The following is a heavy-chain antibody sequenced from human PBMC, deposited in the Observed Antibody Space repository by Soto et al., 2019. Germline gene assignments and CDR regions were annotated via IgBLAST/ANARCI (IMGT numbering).Heavy chain of an antibody. CDR3: VREGSGSFDL. Sequence: GSLRLSCTASGFTFSNYAMNWVRRAPGKGLEWVSVIRGSGGSALYADSVQGRFTISRDNAKNTLYLQMKSLRAEDTAIYYCVREGSGSFDLRRRGTRVTVSS. V-gene: IGHV3-23*01. CDR2: IRGSGGSA. D-gene: IGHD6-25*01. CDR1: GFTFSNYA. J-gene: IGHJ3*01.